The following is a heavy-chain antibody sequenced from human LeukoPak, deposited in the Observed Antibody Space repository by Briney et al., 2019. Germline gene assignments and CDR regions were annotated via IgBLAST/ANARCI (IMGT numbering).Heavy chain of an antibody. CDR2: IRSKVYGGTT. Sequence: GRSLRLSCTASGFTFCDYAMSWVRQAPGKGLEWVGFIRSKVYGGTTEYAASVKGRFTISRDDYKSIAYLQMNSLKTEDTAVYYCTRGSRYCDSTSCPYYYMDVWGKGTTVTVSS. CDR3: TRGSRYCDSTSCPYYYMDV. V-gene: IGHV3-49*04. D-gene: IGHD2-2*01. J-gene: IGHJ6*03. CDR1: GFTFCDYA.